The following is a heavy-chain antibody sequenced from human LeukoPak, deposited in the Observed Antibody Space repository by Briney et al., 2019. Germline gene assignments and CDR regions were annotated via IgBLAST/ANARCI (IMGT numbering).Heavy chain of an antibody. CDR2: IWYDGSYK. CDR1: GFSFSDYG. Sequence: PGGSLRLSCEASGFSFSDYGMHRVRQAPGKGLEWVAIIWYDGSYKYYADSVKGRFTVSRDNSKNTLYLQMNSLRAEDTAMYYCAKPTRGSGGSFLIDYWGQGTLVTVSS. CDR3: AKPTRGSGGSFLIDY. J-gene: IGHJ4*02. D-gene: IGHD2-15*01. V-gene: IGHV3-33*03.